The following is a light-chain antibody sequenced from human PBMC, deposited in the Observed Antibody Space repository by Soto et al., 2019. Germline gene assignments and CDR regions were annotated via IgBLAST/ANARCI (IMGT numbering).Light chain of an antibody. CDR3: CSFARRSTSYV. Sequence: QSALNHPSSVFGSPGQSITISFTGNNSDVWRSYLVSWYQQHPGKAPKLIIFEGTRRPSGVSGRFSGSMSGNTASLTISGLQAEDEADYYCCSFARRSTSYVFGTGTKVTVL. CDR2: EGT. V-gene: IGLV2-23*01. CDR1: NSDVWRSYL. J-gene: IGLJ1*01.